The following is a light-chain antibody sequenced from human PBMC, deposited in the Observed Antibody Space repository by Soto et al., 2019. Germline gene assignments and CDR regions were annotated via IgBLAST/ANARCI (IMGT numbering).Light chain of an antibody. V-gene: IGLV2-14*01. CDR3: SSYTSSSTHV. J-gene: IGLJ1*01. Sequence: QSALTQPASVSGSPGQSITISCTGTSSDVGGYNYVSRYQQHPGKAPKLMIYDVSNRPSGVSNRFSGSKSGNTASLTISGLQAEDEAVYSCSSYTSSSTHVFGTGTKVTVL. CDR2: DVS. CDR1: SSDVGGYNY.